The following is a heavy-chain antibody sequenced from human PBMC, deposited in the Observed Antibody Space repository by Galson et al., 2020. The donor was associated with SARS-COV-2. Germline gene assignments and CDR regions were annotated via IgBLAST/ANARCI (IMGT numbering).Heavy chain of an antibody. J-gene: IGHJ4*02. V-gene: IGHV3-23*01. CDR3: ARVHSSSWYLSPSSYYFDF. D-gene: IGHD6-13*01. CDR2: ISGSGGST. Sequence: GESLKISCAASGFTFHDHAMTWVRQAPGKGLEWLSSISGSGGSTYYADSVKGRFTISRDSSQNTVFLHMDSLRAEDTALYFCARVHSSSWYLSPSSYYFDFWGQGTLVTVSS. CDR1: GFTFHDHA.